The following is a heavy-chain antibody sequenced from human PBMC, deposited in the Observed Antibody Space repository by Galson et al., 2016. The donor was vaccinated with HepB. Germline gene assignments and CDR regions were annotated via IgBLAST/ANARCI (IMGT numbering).Heavy chain of an antibody. V-gene: IGHV4-39*01. CDR3: ARQTRIAIFGDAFDI. D-gene: IGHD3-3*01. CDR2: IYYSGNT. CDR1: GDSISSGDYY. J-gene: IGHJ3*02. Sequence: SETLSLTCTVSGDSISSGDYYWSWIRQPPGKGLEWIGSIYYSGNTYFNPPLKSRVTISVDTSKNQFYLNLTSVTAADTTVYYCARQTRIAIFGDAFDIWGQGTMVTVSS.